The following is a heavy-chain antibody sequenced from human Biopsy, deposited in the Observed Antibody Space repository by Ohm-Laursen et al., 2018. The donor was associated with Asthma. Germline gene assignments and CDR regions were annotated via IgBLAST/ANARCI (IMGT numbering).Heavy chain of an antibody. V-gene: IGHV4-34*01. CDR3: ARGSSSRLSQWELLVSGGKRAHSYYGMDV. CDR2: THHSGDT. Sequence: TLSLTCAVYGGSFSSNYWSWIRQTPGKGLEWLGGTHHSGDTHYNPSPTTRLTLSVDTSKNQFPPRLTSVTAADTAVYYCARGSSSRLSQWELLVSGGKRAHSYYGMDVWGQGTTVTVSS. CDR1: GGSFSSNY. D-gene: IGHD1-26*01. J-gene: IGHJ6*02.